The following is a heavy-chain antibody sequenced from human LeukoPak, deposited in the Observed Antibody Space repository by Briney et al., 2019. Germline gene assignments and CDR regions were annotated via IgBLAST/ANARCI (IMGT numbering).Heavy chain of an antibody. CDR3: ARDGVYDSSGYYHLGWFDP. CDR2: IYYSGST. V-gene: IGHV4-39*02. Sequence: SETLSLTCTVSGGSISSSSYYWGWIRQPPGKGLEWIGSIYYSGSTYYNPSLKSRVTISVDTSKNQFSLKLSSVTAADTAVYYCARDGVYDSSGYYHLGWFDPWGQGTLVTVSS. J-gene: IGHJ5*02. CDR1: GGSISSSSYY. D-gene: IGHD3-22*01.